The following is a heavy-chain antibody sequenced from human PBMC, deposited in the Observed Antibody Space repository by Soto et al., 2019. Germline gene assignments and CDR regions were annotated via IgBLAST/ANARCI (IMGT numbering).Heavy chain of an antibody. J-gene: IGHJ6*03. CDR3: ARRVQVWLPDYYCMDV. Sequence: QAQLVQSGAEVKKPGASVNVSCKASGYDYVTYAITWVRQRTGHGLEWKGWISTLNGTTNYAQNFQGRVTMTTDTSTRIAHLALRSLRSDDTAVYYCARRVQVWLPDYYCMDVWGQGTTVTVSS. CDR2: ISTLNGTT. CDR1: GYDYVTYA. V-gene: IGHV1-18*01. D-gene: IGHD5-18*01.